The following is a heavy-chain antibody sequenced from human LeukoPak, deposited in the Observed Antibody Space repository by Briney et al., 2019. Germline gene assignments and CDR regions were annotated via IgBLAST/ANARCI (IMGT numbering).Heavy chain of an antibody. J-gene: IGHJ4*02. Sequence: SETLSLTCAVYGGSFSGYYWSWIRQPPGKGLEWIGYIYYSGSTNYNPSLKSRVTISVDTSKNQFSLKLSSVTAADTAVYYCARSYERVASFDYWGQGTLVTVSS. V-gene: IGHV4-59*01. D-gene: IGHD2-15*01. CDR3: ARSYERVASFDY. CDR2: IYYSGST. CDR1: GGSFSGYY.